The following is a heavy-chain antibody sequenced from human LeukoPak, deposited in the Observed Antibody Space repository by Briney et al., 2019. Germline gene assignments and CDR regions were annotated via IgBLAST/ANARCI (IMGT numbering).Heavy chain of an antibody. CDR2: ISGSGGST. CDR3: AKVLSGSYHGYYFGY. J-gene: IGHJ4*02. V-gene: IGHV3-23*01. D-gene: IGHD1-26*01. Sequence: GGSLRLSCAASGFTFSSYAMSWVRQAPGKGLEWVSAISGSGGSTYYADSVKGRFTISRDNSKNTLYLQMNSLRAEDTAVYYCAKVLSGSYHGYYFGYWGQGTLVTVSS. CDR1: GFTFSSYA.